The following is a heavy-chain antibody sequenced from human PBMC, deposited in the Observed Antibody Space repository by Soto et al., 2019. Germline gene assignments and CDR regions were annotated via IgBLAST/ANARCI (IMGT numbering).Heavy chain of an antibody. Sequence: ASVKVSCKASGYTFTSYYMHWVRQAPGQGLEWMGIINPSGGSTSYAQKFQGRVTMTRDTSTSTVYMELSSLRSEDTAVYYCARDGLDFWSGYYTIYYYMDVWGKGTTVTVSS. J-gene: IGHJ6*03. CDR1: GYTFTSYY. D-gene: IGHD3-3*01. CDR2: INPSGGST. V-gene: IGHV1-46*03. CDR3: ARDGLDFWSGYYTIYYYMDV.